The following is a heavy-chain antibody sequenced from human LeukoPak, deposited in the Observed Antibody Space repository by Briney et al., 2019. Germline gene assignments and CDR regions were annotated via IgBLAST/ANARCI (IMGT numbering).Heavy chain of an antibody. CDR2: ISWNSGGI. CDR1: GFTFDDYA. D-gene: IGHD3-3*01. V-gene: IGHV3-9*01. J-gene: IGHJ4*02. CDR3: AGDWSGYSH. Sequence: GGSLRLSCAASGFTFDDYAMHWVRQAPGKGLEWVSGISWNSGGIGYADSVKGRFTISRDNAKNSLYLQMNSLRAEDTAVYYCAGDWSGYSHWGQGTLATVSS.